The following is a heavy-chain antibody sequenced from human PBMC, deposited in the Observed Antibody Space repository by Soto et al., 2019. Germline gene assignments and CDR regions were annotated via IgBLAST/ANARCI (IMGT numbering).Heavy chain of an antibody. J-gene: IGHJ5*02. Sequence: SETLSLTCAVYGGSFSGYYWSWIRQPPGKGLEWIGEINHSGSTNYNPSLKSRVTISVDTSKNQFSLKLSSVTAADTAVYYCARKAKVGHWFDPWGQGTLVTVSS. CDR2: INHSGST. V-gene: IGHV4-34*01. CDR1: GGSFSGYY. CDR3: ARKAKVGHWFDP. D-gene: IGHD3-10*01.